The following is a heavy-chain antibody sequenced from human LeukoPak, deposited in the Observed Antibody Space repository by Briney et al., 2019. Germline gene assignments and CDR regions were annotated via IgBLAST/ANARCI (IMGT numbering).Heavy chain of an antibody. V-gene: IGHV4-34*01. Sequence: SETLSLTCAVYGGSFSGYYWSWIRQPPGKGLEWIGEINHSGSTNYNPSLKSRVTISVDTSKNQFSLKLSSVTAADTAVYYCARGPRIAAAGPDYWGQGTLVTVSS. CDR1: GGSFSGYY. D-gene: IGHD6-13*01. CDR2: INHSGST. J-gene: IGHJ4*02. CDR3: ARGPRIAAAGPDY.